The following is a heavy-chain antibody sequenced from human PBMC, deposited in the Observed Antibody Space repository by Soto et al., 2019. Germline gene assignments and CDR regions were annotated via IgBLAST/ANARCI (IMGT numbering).Heavy chain of an antibody. CDR3: ARWYCSSTSCRKNNAFDI. CDR1: GGSISSGDYY. Sequence: SETLSLTCTVSGGSISSGDYYWSWIRQPPGKGLEWIGSIYYSGSTYYNPSLKSRVTISVDTSKNQFSLKLSSVTAADTAVYYCARWYCSSTSCRKNNAFDIWGQGTMVTVS. V-gene: IGHV4-39*01. CDR2: IYYSGST. D-gene: IGHD2-2*01. J-gene: IGHJ3*02.